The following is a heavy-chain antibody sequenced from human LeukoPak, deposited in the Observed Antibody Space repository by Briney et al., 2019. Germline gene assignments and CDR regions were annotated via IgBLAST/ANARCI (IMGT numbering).Heavy chain of an antibody. D-gene: IGHD3-3*01. Sequence: SETLSLTCIVSGGSVSSGSYYWSWIRQPPGKGLEWIGEINHSGSTNYNPSLKSRVTISVDTSKNQFSLKLSSVTAADTAVYYCARGPKTYYDFWSGYHPHAVAAYFDYWGQGTLVTVSS. J-gene: IGHJ4*02. CDR1: GGSVSSGSYY. CDR3: ARGPKTYYDFWSGYHPHAVAAYFDY. CDR2: INHSGST. V-gene: IGHV4-39*07.